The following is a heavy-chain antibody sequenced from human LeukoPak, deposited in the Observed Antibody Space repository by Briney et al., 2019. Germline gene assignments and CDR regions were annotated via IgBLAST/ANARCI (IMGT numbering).Heavy chain of an antibody. CDR3: PKDSCDLEYEYYYMDV. CDR1: SFNLRNYA. Sequence: PGGSLRLSCVAASFNLRNYAKEWVRQAPGKGLEWVAGLWYEGVKKYYGDSVKGRFTISRDNSKNTLYLQMDSLRAEDTGVYYCPKDSCDLEYEYYYMDVWGKGTTVTVSS. J-gene: IGHJ6*03. CDR2: LWYEGVKK. V-gene: IGHV3-33*06. D-gene: IGHD3-3*01.